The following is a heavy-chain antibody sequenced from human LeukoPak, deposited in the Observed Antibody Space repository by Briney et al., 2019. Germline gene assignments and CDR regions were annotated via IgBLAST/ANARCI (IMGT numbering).Heavy chain of an antibody. CDR3: AREPDSSSWYGPY. D-gene: IGHD6-13*01. J-gene: IGHJ4*02. V-gene: IGHV3-30*04. CDR1: GFTFSSYA. CDR2: ISYDGSNK. Sequence: PGGSLRLSCAASGFTFSSYAMHWVRQAPGKGLEWVAVISYDGSNKYYADPVKGRFTISRDNSKNTLYLQMNSLGAEDTAVYYCAREPDSSSWYGPYWGQGTLVTVSS.